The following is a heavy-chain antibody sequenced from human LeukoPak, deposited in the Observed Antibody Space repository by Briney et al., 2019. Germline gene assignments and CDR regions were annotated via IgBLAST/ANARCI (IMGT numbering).Heavy chain of an antibody. D-gene: IGHD3-10*01. V-gene: IGHV3-48*01. Sequence: PGGSLRLSCAASGFTFSSYSMNWVRQAPGKGLEWVSYISSSSSTIYYADSVKGRFTISRDNAKNSLYLQMNSLRAEDTAVYYCASWGLWGQSAFDIWGQGTMVTVSS. CDR3: ASWGLWGQSAFDI. J-gene: IGHJ3*02. CDR1: GFTFSSYS. CDR2: ISSSSSTI.